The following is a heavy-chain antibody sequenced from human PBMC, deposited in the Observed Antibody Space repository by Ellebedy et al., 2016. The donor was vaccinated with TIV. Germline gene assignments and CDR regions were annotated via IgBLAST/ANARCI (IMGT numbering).Heavy chain of an antibody. Sequence: GESLKISCAASEFTFSGHAMSWVRQTPGKGLEWVSGITAGGGSTHYVDSVKGRFTISRDNSKKTLYLQMNSLRAEDTAVYYCVELDSSGFYYGRLDYWGQGTLVTVSS. CDR3: VELDSSGFYYGRLDY. V-gene: IGHV3-23*01. CDR2: ITAGGGST. J-gene: IGHJ4*02. D-gene: IGHD3-22*01. CDR1: EFTFSGHA.